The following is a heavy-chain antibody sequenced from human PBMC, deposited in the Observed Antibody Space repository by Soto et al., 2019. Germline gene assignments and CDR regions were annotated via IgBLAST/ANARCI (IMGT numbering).Heavy chain of an antibody. CDR2: ISYDGSNK. CDR3: AKDGRVGAAGAFDI. J-gene: IGHJ3*02. V-gene: IGHV3-30*18. D-gene: IGHD1-26*01. Sequence: QVQLVESGGGVVQPGRSLRISCAASGFTFSSYGMHWVRQAPGKGLEWVAVISYDGSNKYYADYVKGRFTISRDNSKNTLYLQMNSLRAEETAVYYCAKDGRVGAAGAFDIWGQGTMVTVSS. CDR1: GFTFSSYG.